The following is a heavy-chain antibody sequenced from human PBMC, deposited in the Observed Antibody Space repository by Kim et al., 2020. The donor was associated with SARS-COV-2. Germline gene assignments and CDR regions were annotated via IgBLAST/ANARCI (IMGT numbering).Heavy chain of an antibody. Sequence: LKSRVTIAVDTSKNQFSLKLSSVTAADTAVYYCARGMKEYSYGLDAFDIWGQGTMVTVSS. V-gene: IGHV4-59*09. J-gene: IGHJ3*02. CDR3: ARGMKEYSYGLDAFDI. D-gene: IGHD5-18*01.